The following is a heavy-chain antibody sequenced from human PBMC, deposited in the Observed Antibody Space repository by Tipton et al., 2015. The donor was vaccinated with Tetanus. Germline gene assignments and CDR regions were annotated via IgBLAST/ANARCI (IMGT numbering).Heavy chain of an antibody. CDR1: GFIFSSYW. D-gene: IGHD2-21*01. CDR3: ARESRSRVVGQ. V-gene: IGHV3-7*01. Sequence: SGFIFSSYWMGWVRQAPGKELEWVAKIKEDGSEKNYVDSVKGRFTISRDNAKNSLYLQMNSLRAEDTAVYYCARESRSRVVGQWGQGALVTVSS. CDR2: IKEDGSEK. J-gene: IGHJ4*02.